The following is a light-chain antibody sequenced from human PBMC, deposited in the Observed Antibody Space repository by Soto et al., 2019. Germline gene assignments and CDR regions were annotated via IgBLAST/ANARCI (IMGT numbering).Light chain of an antibody. CDR1: SSDVGGYNY. J-gene: IGLJ2*01. Sequence: QSALTQPPSASGSPGQSVTISCTGTSSDVGGYNYVSWYQQHPGKAPKLMFYEVSKRPSGVPDRFSGSKSGNTASLTVSGLQAEDEADYYCSSYAGSNKLVFGGGTKLTVL. CDR2: EVS. CDR3: SSYAGSNKLV. V-gene: IGLV2-8*01.